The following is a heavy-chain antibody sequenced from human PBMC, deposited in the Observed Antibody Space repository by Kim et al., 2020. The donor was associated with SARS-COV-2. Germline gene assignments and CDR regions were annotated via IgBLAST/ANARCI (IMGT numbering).Heavy chain of an antibody. J-gene: IGHJ6*02. V-gene: IGHV4-59*01. CDR1: GGSISSYY. Sequence: SETLSLTCTVSGGSISSYYWSWIRQPPGKGLEWIGYIYYSGSTNYNPSLKSRVTISVDTSKNQFSLKLSSVTAADTAVYYCASSLGYGSGSYVWGQGTTVTVSS. D-gene: IGHD3-10*01. CDR2: IYYSGST. CDR3: ASSLGYGSGSYV.